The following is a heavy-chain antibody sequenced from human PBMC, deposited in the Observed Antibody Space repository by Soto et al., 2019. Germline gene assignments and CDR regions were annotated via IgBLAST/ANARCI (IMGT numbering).Heavy chain of an antibody. CDR2: ISYDGSNK. CDR1: GFTFSSYA. Sequence: QVQLVESGGGVVQPGRSLRLSCAASGFTFSSYAMHWVRQAPGKGLEWVAVISYDGSNKYYADSVKGRFTISRDNSKNTLEQQMNSMSAEATAVYYCARDEARSGSYYYYYYYGMDVWGQGTTVTVSS. CDR3: ARDEARSGSYYYYYYYGMDV. D-gene: IGHD1-26*01. J-gene: IGHJ6*02. V-gene: IGHV3-30-3*01.